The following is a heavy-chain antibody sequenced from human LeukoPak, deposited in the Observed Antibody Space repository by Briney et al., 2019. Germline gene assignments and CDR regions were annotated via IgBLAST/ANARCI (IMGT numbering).Heavy chain of an antibody. Sequence: ASVKVSCKASGYTFTSYYMHWVRQAPGQGLEWMGWINPDSGGTNYAQKFQGRVTMTRDTSITTVYMELSRLRSDDTAVYYCARVKYRAAGDKQYWGRGTLVTVSS. D-gene: IGHD6-13*01. CDR1: GYTFTSYY. CDR2: INPDSGGT. V-gene: IGHV1-2*02. CDR3: ARVKYRAAGDKQY. J-gene: IGHJ4*02.